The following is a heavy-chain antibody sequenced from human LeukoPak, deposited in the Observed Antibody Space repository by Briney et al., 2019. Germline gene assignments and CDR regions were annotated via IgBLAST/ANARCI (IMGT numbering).Heavy chain of an antibody. J-gene: IGHJ4*02. Sequence: GGSLRLSCAASGFTFSSYGMHWVRQAPGKGLEWVAVISYDGSNKYYADSVKGRFTISRDNSKNTLCLQMNSLRAEDTAVYYCAKAPPSGYYCDYWGQGTLVTVSS. CDR1: GFTFSSYG. CDR2: ISYDGSNK. CDR3: AKAPPSGYYCDY. D-gene: IGHD3-22*01. V-gene: IGHV3-30*18.